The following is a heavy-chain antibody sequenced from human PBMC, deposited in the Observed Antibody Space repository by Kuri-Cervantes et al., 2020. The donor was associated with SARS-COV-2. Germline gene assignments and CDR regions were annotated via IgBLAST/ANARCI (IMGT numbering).Heavy chain of an antibody. CDR2: IYYSGST. D-gene: IGHD1-26*01. Sequence: SETLSLTCTVSGGSISSYYWSWIRQPPGKGLEWIGYIYYSGSTNYNPSLKSRVTISVDTSKNQFSLKLSSVTAADAAVYYCGRLGATKGSHYYGVDVWGQGITVTVSS. J-gene: IGHJ6*02. CDR3: GRLGATKGSHYYGVDV. CDR1: GGSISSYY. V-gene: IGHV4-59*01.